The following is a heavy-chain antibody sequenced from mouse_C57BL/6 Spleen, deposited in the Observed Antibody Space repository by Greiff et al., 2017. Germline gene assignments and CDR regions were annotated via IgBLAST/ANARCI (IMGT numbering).Heavy chain of an antibody. J-gene: IGHJ4*01. CDR1: GFTFSSYA. V-gene: IGHV5-4*01. CDR2: ISDGGSYT. Sequence: EVKLVESGGGLVKPGGSLKLSCAASGFTFSSYAMSWVRQTPEKRLEWVATISDGGSYTYYPDNVKGRFTISRDNAKNNLYLQMSHLKSEDTAMYYCARDQSQGAMDYWGQGTSVTVSS. CDR3: ARDQSQGAMDY.